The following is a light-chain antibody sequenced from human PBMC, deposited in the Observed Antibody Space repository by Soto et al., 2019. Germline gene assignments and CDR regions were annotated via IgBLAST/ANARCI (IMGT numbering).Light chain of an antibody. J-gene: IGKJ4*01. CDR2: KAS. CDR1: QSIRTN. V-gene: IGKV1-5*03. Sequence: MTQSPATLSVSPGERAILSCSASQSIRTNVAWYQQKPGKAPKLLIYKASSLESGVPSRFSGSGSGTEFTLTISSLQPDDFATYYCQQYNSYSQLTFGGGTKVEIK. CDR3: QQYNSYSQLT.